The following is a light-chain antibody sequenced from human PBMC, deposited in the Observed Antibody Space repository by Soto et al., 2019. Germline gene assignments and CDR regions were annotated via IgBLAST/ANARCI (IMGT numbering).Light chain of an antibody. J-gene: IGLJ1*01. Sequence: QSVLTQPASVSGAPGQSITISCTGTSSDVGGYNYVSWYQQHPGKAPKLMIYDVSNRPSGVSNRFSGSKSGNTASLTISGLQAEDEADYYCSSYTSGSTYVYGTATKVTLL. V-gene: IGLV2-14*01. CDR3: SSYTSGSTYV. CDR2: DVS. CDR1: SSDVGGYNY.